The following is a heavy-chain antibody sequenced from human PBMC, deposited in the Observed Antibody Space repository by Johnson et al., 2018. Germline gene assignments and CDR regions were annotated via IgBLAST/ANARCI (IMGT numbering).Heavy chain of an antibody. CDR2: ISYDGSNK. CDR1: GFTFDDYG. V-gene: IGHV3-30*18. J-gene: IGHJ1*01. Sequence: QVQLVESGGGVVRXGGSLRLSCAASGFTFDDYGMHWVRQAPGKGLEWVAVISYDGSNKYDADSVKGRFTISRDNSKNTLYLQMNSLRAEDTAVYYCAKDSGPHDYGDPRGEYFQHWGQGTLVTVSS. CDR3: AKDSGPHDYGDPRGEYFQH. D-gene: IGHD4-17*01.